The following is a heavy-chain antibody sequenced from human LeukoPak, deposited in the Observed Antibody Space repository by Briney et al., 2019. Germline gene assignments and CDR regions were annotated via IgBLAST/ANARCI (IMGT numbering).Heavy chain of an antibody. Sequence: GGSLRLSCAASGFTFSLYSMNWVRQAPGRGLEWVSYISAGSSNIFYADSVKGRFTVSRDNAKNSLYLQMNSLRAEDTAVYYCAGDQGGNDAFDIWGQGTMVTVSS. CDR2: ISAGSSNI. J-gene: IGHJ3*02. V-gene: IGHV3-48*04. CDR1: GFTFSLYS. CDR3: AGDQGGNDAFDI. D-gene: IGHD3-16*01.